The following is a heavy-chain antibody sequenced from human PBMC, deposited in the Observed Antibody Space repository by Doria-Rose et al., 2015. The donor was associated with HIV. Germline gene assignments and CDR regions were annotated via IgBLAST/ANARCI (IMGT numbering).Heavy chain of an antibody. Sequence: QESGPVLVKPTETLTLTCTVFGVSLSSPGMGVSWIRQPPGKALEWLAYLFSDDERSYKTSLKSRLTISRGTSKSQVVLTMTDMDPVDTATYYCARIKSSRWYHKYYFDFWGQGTLVIVSA. CDR1: GVSLSSPGMG. D-gene: IGHD6-13*01. CDR3: ARIKSSRWYHKYYFDF. V-gene: IGHV2-26*01. J-gene: IGHJ4*02. CDR2: LFSDDER.